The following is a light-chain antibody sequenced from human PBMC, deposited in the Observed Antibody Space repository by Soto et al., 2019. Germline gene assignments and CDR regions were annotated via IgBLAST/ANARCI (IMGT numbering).Light chain of an antibody. J-gene: IGLJ1*01. CDR2: EVN. CDR3: SLYISGSTSV. Sequence: QSVLTQPPSVSGSPGQSVTISCTGTSSDVGSYNRLSWYQQPPGTAPKLIMYEVNTRPSGVPDRFSGSKSGSTASLTISGLQAEDEADYYCSLYISGSTSVFGTGTKVTLL. CDR1: SSDVGSYNR. V-gene: IGLV2-18*01.